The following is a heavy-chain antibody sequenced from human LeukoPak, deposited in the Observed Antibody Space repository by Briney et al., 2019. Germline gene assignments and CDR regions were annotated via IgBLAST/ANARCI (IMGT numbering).Heavy chain of an antibody. CDR3: ARVPVVPAALYYYYYYYMDV. V-gene: IGHV1-18*01. CDR2: ISAYNGNT. CDR1: GYTFTSYG. J-gene: IGHJ6*03. D-gene: IGHD2-2*01. Sequence: ASVKVSCKASGYTFTSYGISWVRRAPGQGLEWMGWISAYNGNTNYAQKLQGRVTMTTDTSTSTAYMELRSLRSDDTAVYYCARVPVVPAALYYYYYYYMDVWGKGTTVTVSS.